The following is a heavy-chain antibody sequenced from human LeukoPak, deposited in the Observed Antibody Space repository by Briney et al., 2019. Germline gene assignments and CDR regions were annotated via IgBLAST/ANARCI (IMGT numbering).Heavy chain of an antibody. Sequence: SETLSLTCAVYGGSFSGYYWSWIRQPPGKGLEWIGSIYYSGSTYYNPSLKSRVTISVDTSKNQFSLKLSSVTAADTAVYYCARTSSSWIHWYFDLWGRGTLVTVSS. CDR2: IYYSGST. V-gene: IGHV4-34*01. J-gene: IGHJ2*01. D-gene: IGHD6-13*01. CDR1: GGSFSGYY. CDR3: ARTSSSWIHWYFDL.